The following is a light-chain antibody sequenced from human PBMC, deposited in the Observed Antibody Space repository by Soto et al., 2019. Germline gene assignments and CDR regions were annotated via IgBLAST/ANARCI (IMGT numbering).Light chain of an antibody. CDR1: QSISSW. CDR2: KAS. J-gene: IGKJ1*01. Sequence: DIQMTQSPSTLSASVGDRVTITCRASQSISSWLAWYQQKPGKAPKLLIYKASSLESGVPSRFSSSGSGTEFTLTISSLQPDDFATYYCQQYNSYSEWTFGQGTKVEIK. CDR3: QQYNSYSEWT. V-gene: IGKV1-5*03.